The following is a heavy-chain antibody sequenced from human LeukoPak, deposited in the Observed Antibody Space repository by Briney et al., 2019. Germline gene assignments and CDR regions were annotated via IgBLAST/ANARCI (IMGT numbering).Heavy chain of an antibody. CDR3: ARDSTSQDSLASDY. J-gene: IGHJ4*02. D-gene: IGHD2-2*01. V-gene: IGHV1-2*02. CDR2: TNPNSGGT. Sequence: ASVKVSCKASGYTFTGYYMHWVRQAPGQGLEWMGWTNPNSGGTNYAQKFQGRVTMTRDTSISTAYMELSRLRSDDTAVYYCARDSTSQDSLASDYWGQGTLVTVSS. CDR1: GYTFTGYY.